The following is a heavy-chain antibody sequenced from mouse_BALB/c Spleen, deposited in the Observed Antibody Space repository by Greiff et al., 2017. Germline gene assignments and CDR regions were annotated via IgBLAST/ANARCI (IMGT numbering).Heavy chain of an antibody. D-gene: IGHD2-1*01. V-gene: IGHV2-2*02. J-gene: IGHJ3*01. CDR3: ARMNGKLRFAY. CDR1: GFSLTSYG. CDR2: IWSGGST. Sequence: QVQLQQSGPGLVQPSQSLSITCTVSGFSLTSYGVHWVRQSPGKGLEWLGVIWSGGSTDYNAAFISRLSISKDNSKSQVFFKMNSLQANDTAIYYCARMNGKLRFAYWGQGTLVTVSA.